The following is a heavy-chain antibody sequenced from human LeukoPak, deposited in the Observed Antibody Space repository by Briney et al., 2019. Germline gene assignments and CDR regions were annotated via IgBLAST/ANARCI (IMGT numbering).Heavy chain of an antibody. V-gene: IGHV3-20*04. CDR3: ARGQNYYGSGSQTFDI. J-gene: IGHJ3*02. CDR2: INWNGGST. D-gene: IGHD3-10*01. Sequence: PGGSLRLSCAASGFTFDDYGMIWVRQAPGKGLEWVSGINWNGGSTGYADSVKGRFTISRDNAKNSLYLQVSSLRAEDTAWYYCARGQNYYGSGSQTFDIWGQGTMVTVSS. CDR1: GFTFDDYG.